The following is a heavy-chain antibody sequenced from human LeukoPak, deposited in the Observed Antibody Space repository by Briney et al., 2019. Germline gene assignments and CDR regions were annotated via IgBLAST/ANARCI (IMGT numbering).Heavy chain of an antibody. V-gene: IGHV3-48*01. Sequence: GGSLRLSCAASGFTFSSYSMNWVRQAPGKGLEWVSYISSSSSTIYYADSVKGRFTISRDNAKNLLYLQMNSLRAEDTAVYYCAPKSWEGAFDIWGQGTMVTVSS. J-gene: IGHJ3*02. D-gene: IGHD1-26*01. CDR2: ISSSSSTI. CDR1: GFTFSSYS. CDR3: APKSWEGAFDI.